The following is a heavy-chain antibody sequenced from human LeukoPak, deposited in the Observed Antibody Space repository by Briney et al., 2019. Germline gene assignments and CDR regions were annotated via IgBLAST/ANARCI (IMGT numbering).Heavy chain of an antibody. Sequence: ASVKVSCKVSGYTLTELSMHWVRQAPGKGLEWMGGFDPEDGETVYAQKFQGRVTMTEDTSTDTAYMELSSLRSEDTAVYYCATARFTMVRGDEFDYWGQGTLVTVSS. CDR1: GYTLTELS. V-gene: IGHV1-24*01. D-gene: IGHD3-10*01. CDR3: ATARFTMVRGDEFDY. CDR2: FDPEDGET. J-gene: IGHJ4*02.